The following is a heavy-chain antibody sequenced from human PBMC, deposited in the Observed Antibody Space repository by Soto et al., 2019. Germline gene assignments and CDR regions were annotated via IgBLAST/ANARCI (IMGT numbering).Heavy chain of an antibody. CDR3: ASWHEREHAYDV. D-gene: IGHD1-1*01. J-gene: IGHJ3*01. V-gene: IGHV3-53*01. CDR1: GFSLINYE. CDR2: LYDVDGS. Sequence: HPGGSLRLSCVASGFSLINYEMNWVRLAPGKGLEWVSALYDVDGSFYADSVKGRFTTSSDSSKTTVYLQMNGLRPDDTAVYYCASWHEREHAYDVWGQGTTVTVSS.